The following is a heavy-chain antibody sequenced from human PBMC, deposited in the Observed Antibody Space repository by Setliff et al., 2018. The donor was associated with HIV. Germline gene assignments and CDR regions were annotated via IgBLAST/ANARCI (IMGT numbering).Heavy chain of an antibody. CDR1: GGSISGDF. CDR3: ARQTATGTSATFDS. D-gene: IGHD2-21*02. CDR2: THASGTT. Sequence: PSETLSLTCTVSGGSISGDFWTWIRQPAGEGLEWIGRTHASGTTQCEPSLKNRCSMSIETSKNQFSLKLSSVTAADTAVYYCARQTATGTSATFDSWGQGSLVTVSS. J-gene: IGHJ4*02. V-gene: IGHV4-4*07.